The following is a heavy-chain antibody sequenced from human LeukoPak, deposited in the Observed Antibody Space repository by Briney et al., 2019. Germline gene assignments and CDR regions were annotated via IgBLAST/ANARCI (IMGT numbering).Heavy chain of an antibody. CDR1: GGTFSSYA. J-gene: IGHJ6*03. D-gene: IGHD1-1*01. CDR3: ASVPRPGYYYYYMDV. Sequence: SVKVSCKASGGTFSSYAISWVRQAPGQGLEWMGGIIPIFGTANYAQKFQGRVTITTAESTGTAYMELSSLRSEDTAVYYCASVPRPGYYYYYMDVWGKGTTVTVSS. V-gene: IGHV1-69*05. CDR2: IIPIFGTA.